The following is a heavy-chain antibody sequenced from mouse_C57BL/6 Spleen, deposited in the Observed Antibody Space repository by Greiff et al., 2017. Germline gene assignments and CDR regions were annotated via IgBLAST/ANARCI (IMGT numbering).Heavy chain of an antibody. D-gene: IGHD2-14*01. V-gene: IGHV1-59*01. CDR2: IDPSDSYT. CDR1: GYTFTSYW. J-gene: IGHJ2*01. Sequence: VQLQQPGAELVRPGTSVKLSCKASGYTFTSYWMHWVKQRPGQGLEWIGVIDPSDSYTNYNQKFKGKATLTVDTSSSTAYMQLSSLTSEDSAVYYCAREVLGRDYFDYWGQGTTLTVSS. CDR3: AREVLGRDYFDY.